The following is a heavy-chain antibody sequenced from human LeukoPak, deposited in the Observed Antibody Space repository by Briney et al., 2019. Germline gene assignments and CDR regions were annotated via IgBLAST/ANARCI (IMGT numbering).Heavy chain of an antibody. CDR2: INHSGST. D-gene: IGHD6-19*01. V-gene: IGHV4-34*01. CDR3: ARVKWLVYRHLHWFDP. CDR1: GGSFSGYY. Sequence: PSETLSLTCAVYGGSFSGYYWSWIRQPPGKGLEWIGEINHSGSTNYNPSLKSRVTISVDTSKNQFSLKLSSVTAADTAVYYCARVKWLVYRHLHWFDPWGQGTLVTVSS. J-gene: IGHJ5*02.